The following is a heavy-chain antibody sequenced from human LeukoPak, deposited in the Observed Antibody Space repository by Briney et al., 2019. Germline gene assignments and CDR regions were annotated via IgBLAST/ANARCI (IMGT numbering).Heavy chain of an antibody. CDR1: GFTFSSHG. V-gene: IGHV3-30*02. J-gene: IGHJ5*01. CDR3: ARDQNNWFDF. CDR2: IRFDGSDK. Sequence: GGSLRLSCAASGFTFSSHGMHWVRRAPGKGLEWVAFIRFDGSDKYYAESVKGRFTISRDNSKNTLYLQMNSLRAEDTAVYYCARDQNNWFDFWGQGTLVTVSS. D-gene: IGHD2/OR15-2a*01.